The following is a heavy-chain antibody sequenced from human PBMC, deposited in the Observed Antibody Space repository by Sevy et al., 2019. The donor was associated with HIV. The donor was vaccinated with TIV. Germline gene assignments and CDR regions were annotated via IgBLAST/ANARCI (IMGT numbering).Heavy chain of an antibody. Sequence: GGSLRLSCAASDFTFSRYAMHWVRQAPGKGLEWITVISYDGRSDYYADSVKGRFTISRDNSKMTLFLQMNSLRADDTAVYYCARDTSPIAAAGSFDYWGQGTLVTVSS. V-gene: IGHV3-30*04. D-gene: IGHD6-13*01. CDR1: DFTFSRYA. CDR3: ARDTSPIAAAGSFDY. J-gene: IGHJ4*02. CDR2: ISYDGRSD.